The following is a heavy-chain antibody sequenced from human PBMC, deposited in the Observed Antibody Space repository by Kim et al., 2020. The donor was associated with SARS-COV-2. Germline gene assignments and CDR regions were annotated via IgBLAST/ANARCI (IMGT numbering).Heavy chain of an antibody. V-gene: IGHV1-46*01. J-gene: IGHJ6*02. CDR1: GYTFTSYY. D-gene: IGHD6-25*01. CDR2: INPSGGST. Sequence: ASVKVSCKASGYTFTSYYMHWVRQAPGQGLEWMGIINPSGGSTSYAQKFQGRVTMTRDTSTSTVYMELSSLRSEDTAVYYCARDHYSSVDYYYYYGMDVWGQGTTVTVSS. CDR3: ARDHYSSVDYYYYYGMDV.